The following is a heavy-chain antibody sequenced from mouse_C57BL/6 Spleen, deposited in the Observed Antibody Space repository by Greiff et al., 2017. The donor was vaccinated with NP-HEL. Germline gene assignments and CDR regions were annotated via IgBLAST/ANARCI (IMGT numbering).Heavy chain of an antibody. J-gene: IGHJ2*01. Sequence: VQLQQPGAELVMPGASVKLSCKASGYTFTSYWMHWVKQRPGQGLEWIGDIDPSDSCTNYNQKFKGKSTLTVDKSSSTAYMQLSSLTSEDSAVYYCARGPVRCYLDYWGQGTTLTVSS. D-gene: IGHD2-14*01. V-gene: IGHV1-69*01. CDR3: ARGPVRCYLDY. CDR2: IDPSDSCT. CDR1: GYTFTSYW.